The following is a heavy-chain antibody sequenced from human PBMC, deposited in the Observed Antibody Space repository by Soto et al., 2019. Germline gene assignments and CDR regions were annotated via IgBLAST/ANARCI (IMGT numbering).Heavy chain of an antibody. CDR2: ISSSSSYI. D-gene: IGHD4-17*01. CDR1: GFTFSSYS. J-gene: IGHJ6*03. V-gene: IGHV3-21*01. Sequence: GGSLRLSCAASGFTFSSYSMNWVRQAPGKGLEWVSSISSSSSYIYYADSVKGRFTISRDNAKNSLYLQMNSLRAEDTAVYYCARAPTGLPVTTDYYYMDVWGKGTTVTVSS. CDR3: ARAPTGLPVTTDYYYMDV.